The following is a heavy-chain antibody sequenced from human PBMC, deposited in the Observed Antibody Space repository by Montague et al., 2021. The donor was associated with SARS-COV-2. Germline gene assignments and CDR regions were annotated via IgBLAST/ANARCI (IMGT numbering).Heavy chain of an antibody. V-gene: IGHV4-34*01. CDR1: GGSFSSY. Sequence: SETLSLTCDVYGGSFSSYWSWIRQPPGRGLEWVEQISHGGGTNYNPSLKSRVTISVDTSKNQVSLKLSSVTAADTAVYYCARQLRVRRTWQVGDYNHYGMDVWGQGTTVSVSS. J-gene: IGHJ6*02. CDR2: ISHGGGT. D-gene: IGHD1-1*01. CDR3: ARQLRVRRTWQVGDYNHYGMDV.